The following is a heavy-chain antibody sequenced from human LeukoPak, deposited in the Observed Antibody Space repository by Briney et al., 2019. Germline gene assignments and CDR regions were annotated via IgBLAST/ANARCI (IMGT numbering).Heavy chain of an antibody. CDR2: ISSSSSTI. V-gene: IGHV3-48*01. Sequence: PGGSLRVSCAASGFTFSSYSMNWVRQAPGKGLEWVSYISSSSSTIYYADSVKGRFTISRDNSKNTLYLQMNSLRAEDTAVYYCAKISRWYSYYFDYWGQGTLVTVSS. D-gene: IGHD6-13*01. CDR3: AKISRWYSYYFDY. J-gene: IGHJ4*02. CDR1: GFTFSSYS.